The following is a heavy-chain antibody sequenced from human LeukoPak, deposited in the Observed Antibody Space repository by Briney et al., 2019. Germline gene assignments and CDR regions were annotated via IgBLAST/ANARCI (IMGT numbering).Heavy chain of an antibody. J-gene: IGHJ4*02. V-gene: IGHV3-48*04. CDR2: ISSSGSTI. Sequence: PGGSLRLSCAASGFTFSSYAMSWVRQAPGKGLEWVSYISSSGSTIYYADSVKDRFTISRDNAKNSLYLQMNSLRAEDTAVYYCARKGYCSSTSCYLPDYWGQGTLVTVSS. CDR1: GFTFSSYA. D-gene: IGHD2-2*01. CDR3: ARKGYCSSTSCYLPDY.